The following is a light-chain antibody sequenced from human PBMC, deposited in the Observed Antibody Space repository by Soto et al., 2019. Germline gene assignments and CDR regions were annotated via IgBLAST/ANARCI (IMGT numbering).Light chain of an antibody. CDR1: QSVSSY. V-gene: IGKV3-15*01. Sequence: EIVLTQSPATLSLSPGERATLSSRASQSVSSYLAWYQQKPGQAPRLLIYGASTRATGIPARFSGSGSGTEFTLTISSLQSEDFAVYYCQQYNNWPSWTFGQGTKVDIK. CDR3: QQYNNWPSWT. J-gene: IGKJ1*01. CDR2: GAS.